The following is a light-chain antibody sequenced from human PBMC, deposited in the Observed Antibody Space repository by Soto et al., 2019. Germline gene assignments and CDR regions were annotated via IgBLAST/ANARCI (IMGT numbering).Light chain of an antibody. V-gene: IGLV1-40*01. J-gene: IGLJ2*01. CDR1: SSNIGAGYD. Sequence: QPVLTQPPSVSGAPGQRVTISCTGSSSNIGAGYDVHWYQHLPGTAPKLLIYANNNRPSGVPDRFSGSKSDTSASLAITGLQAEDEADYYCQSYDNSFVVFGGGTKVTVL. CDR2: ANN. CDR3: QSYDNSFVV.